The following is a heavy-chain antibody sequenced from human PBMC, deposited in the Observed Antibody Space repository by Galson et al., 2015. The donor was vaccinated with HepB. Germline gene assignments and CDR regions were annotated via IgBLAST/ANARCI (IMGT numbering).Heavy chain of an antibody. Sequence: SVKVSCKASGGTFSSYAISWVRQAPGQGLEWMGGIIPIFGTANYAQKFQGRVTITADESTSTAYMELSSLRSEDTAVYYCARLGLSGTTVTTSLYYGMDVWGQGTTVTVSS. V-gene: IGHV1-69*13. CDR2: IIPIFGTA. D-gene: IGHD4-17*01. CDR3: ARLGLSGTTVTTSLYYGMDV. CDR1: GGTFSSYA. J-gene: IGHJ6*02.